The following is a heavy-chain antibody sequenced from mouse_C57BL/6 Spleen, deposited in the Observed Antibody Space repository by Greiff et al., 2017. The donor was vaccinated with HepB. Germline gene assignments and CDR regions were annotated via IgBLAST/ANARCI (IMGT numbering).Heavy chain of an antibody. Sequence: EVQVVESGGGLVQSGRSLRLSCATSGFTFSDFYMEWVRQAPGKGLEWIAASRNKANDYTTEYSASVKGRFIVSRDTSQSILYLQMNALRAEDTAIYYCARDATTVEYFDVWGTGTTVTVSS. V-gene: IGHV7-1*01. J-gene: IGHJ1*03. CDR1: GFTFSDFY. CDR2: SRNKANDYTT. D-gene: IGHD1-1*01. CDR3: ARDATTVEYFDV.